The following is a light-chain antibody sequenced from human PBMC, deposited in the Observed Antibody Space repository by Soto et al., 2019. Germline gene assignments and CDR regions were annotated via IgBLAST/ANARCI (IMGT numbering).Light chain of an antibody. V-gene: IGKV3-20*01. J-gene: IGKJ1*01. CDR2: GAS. CDR1: QSVGSD. Sequence: EIVMTQSPATLSVSPGERATLSCRASQSVGSDLAWYQQKPGQAPRLVIYGASSRATGIPDRFSGSGSGTDFTLTISRLEPEDFAVYYCQQYGSSPRTFGQGTKVEIK. CDR3: QQYGSSPRT.